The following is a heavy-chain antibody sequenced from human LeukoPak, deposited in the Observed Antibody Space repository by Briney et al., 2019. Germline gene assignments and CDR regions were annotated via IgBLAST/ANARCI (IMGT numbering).Heavy chain of an antibody. V-gene: IGHV3-7*01. J-gene: IGHJ4*02. CDR1: GFSFSTYW. D-gene: IGHD6-13*01. CDR2: INQDASVR. Sequence: GSLRLSCAASGFSFSTYWMSWVRQTPEKGLEFVANINQDASVRNYMDSLKGRCTISRDNAKKSVYLEINSLRADDTAVNYCARDPGSSSFDLWGQGALVTVSS. CDR3: ARDPGSSSFDL.